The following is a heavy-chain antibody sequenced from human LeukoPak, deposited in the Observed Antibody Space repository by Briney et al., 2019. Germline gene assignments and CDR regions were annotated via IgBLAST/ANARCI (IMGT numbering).Heavy chain of an antibody. CDR1: GFTFSSYS. J-gene: IGHJ4*02. CDR3: ARDGIAAAGIYFDY. D-gene: IGHD6-13*01. CDR2: ISSSSSYI. V-gene: IGHV3-21*01. Sequence: GGSLRLSCAASGFTFSSYSMNWVRQAPGKGLEWVSSISSSSSYIYYADSVKGRFTISRDNAKNSLYLQMNSLRAEDMAVYYCARDGIAAAGIYFDYWGQGTLVTVSS.